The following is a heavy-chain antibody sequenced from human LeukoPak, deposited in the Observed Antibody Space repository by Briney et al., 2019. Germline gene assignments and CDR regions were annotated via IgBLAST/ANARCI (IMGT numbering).Heavy chain of an antibody. CDR1: GFTFSDYG. CDR2: IRYDGTEK. CDR3: AKGRGSSGYIYFDY. V-gene: IGHV3-30*02. Sequence: GVSPRLSCAASGFTFSDYGIHWVRQAPGKGLEGVAFIRYDGTEKFYADSVKGRFTISRDNSKSTLYLQMSSLRPEDTAIYYCAKGRGSSGYIYFDYWGQGTLVTVSS. J-gene: IGHJ4*02. D-gene: IGHD6-19*01.